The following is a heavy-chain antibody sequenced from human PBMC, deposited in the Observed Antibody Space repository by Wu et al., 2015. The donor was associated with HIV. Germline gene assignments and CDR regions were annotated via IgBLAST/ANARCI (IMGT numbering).Heavy chain of an antibody. CDR2: MNPNSGNT. CDR3: ARGDDSSSGYYYYYMDV. J-gene: IGHJ6*03. CDR1: GYTFTSYD. D-gene: IGHD6-6*01. Sequence: QVQLVQSGAEVKKPGASVKVSCKASGYTFTSYDINWVRQATGQGLEWMGWMNPNSGNTGYAQKFQGRVTITRNTSISTAYMELSSLRSEDTAVYYCARGDDSSSGYYYYYMDVWGQRDHGHRLX. V-gene: IGHV1-8*03.